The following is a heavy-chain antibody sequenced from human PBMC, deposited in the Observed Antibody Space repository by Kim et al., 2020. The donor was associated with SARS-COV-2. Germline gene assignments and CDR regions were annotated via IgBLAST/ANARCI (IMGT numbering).Heavy chain of an antibody. J-gene: IGHJ6*02. Sequence: ASVKVSCKASGYTFTSYDINWVRQATGQGLEWMGWMNPNSGNTGYAQKFQGRVTMTRNTSISTAYMELSSLRSEDTAVYYCARARRYSGYEYGMDVWGQGTTVTVSS. CDR1: GYTFTSYD. CDR2: MNPNSGNT. D-gene: IGHD5-12*01. CDR3: ARARRYSGYEYGMDV. V-gene: IGHV1-8*01.